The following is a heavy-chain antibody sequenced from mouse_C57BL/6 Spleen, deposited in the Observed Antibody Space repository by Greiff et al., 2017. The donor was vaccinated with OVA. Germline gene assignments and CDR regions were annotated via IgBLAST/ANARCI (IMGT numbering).Heavy chain of an antibody. D-gene: IGHD2-4*01. CDR3: ARSGDYVPFDY. J-gene: IGHJ2*01. CDR1: GYSFTSYY. V-gene: IGHV1-66*01. Sequence: QVQLQQSGPELVKPGASVKISCKASGYSFTSYYIHWVKQRPGQGLEWIGWIYPGSGNTKYNEKFKGKATLTADTASSTAYMQRSSLTSEDSAVYYCARSGDYVPFDYGGQGTTLTVSS. CDR2: IYPGSGNT.